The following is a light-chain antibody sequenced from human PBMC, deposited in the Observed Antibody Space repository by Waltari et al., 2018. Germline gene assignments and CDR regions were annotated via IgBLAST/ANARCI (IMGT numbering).Light chain of an antibody. V-gene: IGLV3-25*03. CDR3: QSTGTTTSCV. J-gene: IGLJ1*01. CDR1: TLATQD. CDR2: RDS. Sequence: SYELTQAPSVSVSPGQTARITCSGETLATQDACWYQQRPGQAPVLIMYRDSERPSGIPGRFSCSRSGTTATLTINGVQAEDEADYYCQSTGTTTSCVFGSGTTVSVL.